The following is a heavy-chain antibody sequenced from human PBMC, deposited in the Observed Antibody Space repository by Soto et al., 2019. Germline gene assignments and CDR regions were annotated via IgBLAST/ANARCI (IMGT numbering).Heavy chain of an antibody. J-gene: IGHJ4*02. CDR2: IYYSGNT. Sequence: QLQLQESGPGLVKPSETLSLTCTVSGGSVSSSTYYGGWIRQPPGKGLEWIGSIYYSGNTYYNPPLKSRVAISVDTSKNQFSLKLSSVTAADTAVYYCATAYGGNYYYFDYWGQGTLVTVSS. V-gene: IGHV4-39*01. CDR3: ATAYGGNYYYFDY. CDR1: GGSVSSSTYY. D-gene: IGHD4-17*01.